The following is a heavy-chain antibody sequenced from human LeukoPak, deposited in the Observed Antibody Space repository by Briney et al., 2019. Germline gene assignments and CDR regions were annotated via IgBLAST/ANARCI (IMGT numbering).Heavy chain of an antibody. CDR2: INHSGST. D-gene: IGHD2-2*01. CDR1: GGSFSGYY. J-gene: IGHJ5*02. CDR3: ARDVVVPAVDWRWFDP. Sequence: PSETLSLTCAVYGGSFSGYYWSWIRQPPGKGLEWIGEINHSGSTNYNPSLKSRVTISVDTSKNQFSLKLSSVTAADTAVYYCARDVVVPAVDWRWFDPWGQGTLVTVSS. V-gene: IGHV4-34*01.